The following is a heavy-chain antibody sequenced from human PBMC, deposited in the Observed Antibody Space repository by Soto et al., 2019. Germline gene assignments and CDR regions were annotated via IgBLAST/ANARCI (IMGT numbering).Heavy chain of an antibody. CDR3: ARVSNYDPYCFDY. CDR2: INHSGST. J-gene: IGHJ4*02. D-gene: IGHD3-22*01. CDR1: GGSFSGYY. Sequence: QVQLQQWGAGLLKPSETLSLTCAVYGGSFSGYYWSWIRQPPGKGLEWIGEINHSGSTNYNPSLKSRVTISVDTSKNQFSLKLSSVTAADTAVYYCARVSNYDPYCFDYWGQGTLVTVSS. V-gene: IGHV4-34*01.